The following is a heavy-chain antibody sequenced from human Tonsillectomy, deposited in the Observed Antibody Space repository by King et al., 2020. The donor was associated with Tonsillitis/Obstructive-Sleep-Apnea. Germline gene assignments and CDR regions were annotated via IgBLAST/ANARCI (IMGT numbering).Heavy chain of an antibody. Sequence: VQLQQWGAGLLKPSETLSLTCAVYGGSFSGYYWSWLRQPPGKGLEWIGEINHSGSTNYNPSLKSRVTISVDTSKNQFSLKLSSVTAADTAVYYCARWRRFTGLRKDAFDIWGQGTMVTVSS. J-gene: IGHJ3*02. CDR1: GGSFSGYY. CDR2: INHSGST. D-gene: IGHD4-17*01. V-gene: IGHV4-34*01. CDR3: ARWRRFTGLRKDAFDI.